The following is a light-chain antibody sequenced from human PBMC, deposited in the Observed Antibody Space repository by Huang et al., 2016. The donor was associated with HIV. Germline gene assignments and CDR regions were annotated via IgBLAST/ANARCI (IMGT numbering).Light chain of an antibody. CDR1: QGITNS. V-gene: IGKV1-NL1*01. CDR2: AAS. Sequence: DIQMTQSPSFLSASVGARVTITCRASQGITNSLAWYQEKPGKATMLLVSAASRLESGVPSRFSGSGSGTEYSLTISGVQPEDFATYYCQQYYGTPTFGQGTKVEIK. CDR3: QQYYGTPT. J-gene: IGKJ1*01.